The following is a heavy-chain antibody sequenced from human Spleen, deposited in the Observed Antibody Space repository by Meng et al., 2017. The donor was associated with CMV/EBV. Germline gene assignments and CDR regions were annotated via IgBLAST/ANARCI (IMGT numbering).Heavy chain of an antibody. J-gene: IGHJ6*02. Sequence: SVKVSCKASGGTFSSYAISWVRQAPGQGLEWMGGIIPIFGTANYAQKFQGRVTITTDESTSTAYMELSSLRSEDTAVYYCARDNPAAGTHYYYYGMDVWGQGTLVTVSS. CDR3: ARDNPAAGTHYYYYGMDV. V-gene: IGHV1-69*05. CDR2: IIPIFGTA. D-gene: IGHD6-13*01. CDR1: GGTFSSYA.